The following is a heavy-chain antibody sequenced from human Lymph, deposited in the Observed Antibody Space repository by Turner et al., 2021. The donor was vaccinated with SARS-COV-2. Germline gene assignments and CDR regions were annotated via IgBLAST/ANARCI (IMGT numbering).Heavy chain of an antibody. CDR2: IYYRGRT. D-gene: IGHD2-21*02. Sequence: QVQLQESGPRLVQPLETLSLTCTVSGGSMNSNYWSWIRQPPGKRLEWIGYIYYRGRTNYNPSLESRVTISVDTSRNQFSLNLTYVTAADTAIYYCARETVNNWVDPWGQGTLVTVSS. CDR3: ARETVNNWVDP. J-gene: IGHJ5*02. V-gene: IGHV4-59*01. CDR1: GGSMNSNY.